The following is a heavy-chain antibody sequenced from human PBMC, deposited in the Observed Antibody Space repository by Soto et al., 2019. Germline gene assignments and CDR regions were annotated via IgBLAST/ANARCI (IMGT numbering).Heavy chain of an antibody. CDR3: ARGVGSSSSGHFDY. CDR2: ISYDGSNK. Sequence: GGSLRLSWAASGFTFSSYAMHWVRQAPGKGLEWVAVISYDGSNKYYADSVKGRFTISRDNSKNTLYLQMNSLRAEDTAVYYCARGVGSSSSGHFDYWGQGTLVTVSS. D-gene: IGHD6-6*01. V-gene: IGHV3-30-3*01. CDR1: GFTFSSYA. J-gene: IGHJ4*02.